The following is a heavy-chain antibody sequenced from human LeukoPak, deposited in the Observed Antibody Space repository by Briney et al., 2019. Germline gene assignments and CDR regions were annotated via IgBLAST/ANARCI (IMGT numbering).Heavy chain of an antibody. J-gene: IGHJ6*03. CDR2: ISSSSSYI. V-gene: IGHV3-21*01. D-gene: IGHD2-15*01. CDR3: ARGDKGYCSGGSCYGYYYYYYMDV. CDR1: GFTFSSYS. Sequence: GGSLRLSCAASGFTFSSYSMNWVRQAPGKGLEWVSSISSSSSYIYYADSVKGRFTISRDNAKNSLYLQMNSLRAEDTAVYYCARGDKGYCSGGSCYGYYYYYYMDVWGKGTTVTVSS.